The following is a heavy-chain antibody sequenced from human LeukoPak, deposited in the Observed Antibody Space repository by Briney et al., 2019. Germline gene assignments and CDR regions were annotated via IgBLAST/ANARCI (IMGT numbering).Heavy chain of an antibody. J-gene: IGHJ6*03. CDR1: GFTFSSYS. CDR3: ARVSSGGYYYYMDV. V-gene: IGHV3-21*01. CDR2: ISSSSSYI. Sequence: GGSLRLSCAASGFTFSSYSMNWVRQAPGKGLEWVSSISSSSSYIYYADSVKGRFTISRDNAKNSLYLQMNRLRAEDTAVYYCARVSSGGYYYYMDVWGKGTTVTVSS. D-gene: IGHD1-14*01.